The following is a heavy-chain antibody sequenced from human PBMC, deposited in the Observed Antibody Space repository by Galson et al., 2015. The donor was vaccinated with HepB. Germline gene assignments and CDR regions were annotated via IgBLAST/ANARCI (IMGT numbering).Heavy chain of an antibody. CDR3: TRAGNYYDSSGYYYWFDY. CDR2: IRSKAYGGTT. Sequence: SLRLSCAASGFTFGDYAMSWFRQAPGKGLEWVGFIRSKAYGGTTEYAASVKGRFTISRDDSKSIAYLQMNSLKTEDTAVYYCTRAGNYYDSSGYYYWFDYWGQGTLVTVSS. CDR1: GFTFGDYA. D-gene: IGHD3-22*01. V-gene: IGHV3-49*03. J-gene: IGHJ5*01.